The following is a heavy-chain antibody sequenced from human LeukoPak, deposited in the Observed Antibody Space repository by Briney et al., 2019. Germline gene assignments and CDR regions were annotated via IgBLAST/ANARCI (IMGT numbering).Heavy chain of an antibody. CDR2: INPNSGGT. V-gene: IGHV1-2*02. CDR1: GYTFTGYY. Sequence: GASVKVSCKASGYTFTGYYMHWVRQAPGQGLEWMGWINPNSGGTNYAQKFQGRVTMTRDTSISTAYMELSRLRSDDTAVYYCANAYCGGDCYWGNFDYWGQGTLVTVSS. J-gene: IGHJ4*02. CDR3: ANAYCGGDCYWGNFDY. D-gene: IGHD2-21*02.